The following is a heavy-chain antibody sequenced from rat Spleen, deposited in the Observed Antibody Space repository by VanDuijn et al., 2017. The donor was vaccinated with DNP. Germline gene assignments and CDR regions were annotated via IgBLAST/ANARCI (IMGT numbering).Heavy chain of an antibody. V-gene: IGHV3-3*01. CDR3: ARWNIGTSTLDY. D-gene: IGHD1-5*01. CDR2: INSAGTI. CDR1: DYSITSCCR. Sequence: VQLQESGPGLVEPSQSLSLTCSVTDYSITSCCRWTWIRKFPGHKLEWMGYINSAGTIEYNPSLKGRISITRDTSKNQFFLQVNSVTTDDTATYYCARWNIGTSTLDYWGQGVMVTVSS. J-gene: IGHJ2*01.